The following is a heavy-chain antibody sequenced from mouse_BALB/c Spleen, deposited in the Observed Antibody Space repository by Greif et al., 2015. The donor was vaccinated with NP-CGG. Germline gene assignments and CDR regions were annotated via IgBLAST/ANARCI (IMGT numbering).Heavy chain of an antibody. CDR1: GYTFTSYW. V-gene: IGHV1-7*01. D-gene: IGHD4-1*02. Sequence: QVQLQQSGAELAKPGASVKMSCKASGYTFTSYWMHWVKQRPGQGLEWIGYINPSTGYTEYNQKFKDKATLTADKSSSTAYMQLSSLTSEDSAVYYCARPQLGRGPYCFDYWGQGTTLTVSS. CDR3: ARPQLGRGPYCFDY. CDR2: INPSTGYT. J-gene: IGHJ2*01.